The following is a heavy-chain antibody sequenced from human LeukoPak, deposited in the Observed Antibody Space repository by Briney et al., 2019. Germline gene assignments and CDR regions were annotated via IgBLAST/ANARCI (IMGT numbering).Heavy chain of an antibody. CDR3: ARLMFLWPPIYFDY. D-gene: IGHD2-8*01. V-gene: IGHV3-7*01. CDR1: GSTFSTYW. J-gene: IGHJ4*02. Sequence: GGSLRLSCAASGSTFSTYWMSWVRQAPGKGLEWVANINQDGSQTFYVDSVRARFTISRDNARNSVYLQMNSLRAEDTAVYYCARLMFLWPPIYFDYWGQGTLVTVSS. CDR2: INQDGSQT.